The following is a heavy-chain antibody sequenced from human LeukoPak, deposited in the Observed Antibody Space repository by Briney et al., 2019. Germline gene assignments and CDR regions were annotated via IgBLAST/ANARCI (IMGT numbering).Heavy chain of an antibody. J-gene: IGHJ4*02. CDR3: ARESTPWRGYIDF. V-gene: IGHV3-7*01. Sequence: PGGSLRLSCAASGFTFSTYWMSRVRQAPGKELEWVAHIKHDGSEKYYVGSVEGRFTISRDNAKNSVYLEMNSLRAEDTAVYSCARESTPWRGYIDFWGQGTLVTVSS. CDR1: GFTFSTYW. CDR2: IKHDGSEK.